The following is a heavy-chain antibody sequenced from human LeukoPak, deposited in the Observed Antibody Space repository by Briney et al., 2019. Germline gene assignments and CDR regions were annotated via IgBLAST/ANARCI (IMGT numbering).Heavy chain of an antibody. CDR2: VYTDGTTT. CDR1: GFIFSSYW. J-gene: IGHJ2*01. CDR3: ARSVVSTYWYFDL. V-gene: IGHV3-74*01. Sequence: GGSLRLSCAASGFIFSSYWMHWVRQVPGKGLVWVSRVYTDGTTTDFADSVKGRFTVSRDNAKNTLYLQMDSLRAEDTAMYYCARSVVSTYWYFDLWGRGTLVTV. D-gene: IGHD4-23*01.